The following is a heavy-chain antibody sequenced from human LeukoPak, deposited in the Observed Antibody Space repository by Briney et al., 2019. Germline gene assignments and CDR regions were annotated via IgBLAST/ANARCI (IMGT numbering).Heavy chain of an antibody. Sequence: GGSLRLSCAASGFIFSDYGMHWVRQAPGKGLEWVAFIRYDGSTKYYADSVKGRFTVSRDNSKNTLYLQMNSLRAEDTAVYYCAKGHPRTNYYHYMDVWGKGTTVTVSS. CDR2: IRYDGSTK. V-gene: IGHV3-30*02. J-gene: IGHJ6*03. CDR1: GFIFSDYG. CDR3: AKGHPRTNYYHYMDV.